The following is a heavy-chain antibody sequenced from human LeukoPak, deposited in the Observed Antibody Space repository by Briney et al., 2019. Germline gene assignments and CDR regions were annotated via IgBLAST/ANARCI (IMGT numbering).Heavy chain of an antibody. V-gene: IGHV1-18*01. CDR1: GYTFTSYG. CDR2: ISAYNGNT. CDR3: ARDHCRTSCYLREGFDP. Sequence: ASVKVSCKASGYTFTSYGISWVRLAPGQGLEWMGRISAYNGNTNYAQKLQGRVTMTTDTSTSTAYMELRSLRSDDTAVYYCARDHCRTSCYLREGFDPWGQGTLVTVSS. D-gene: IGHD2-2*01. J-gene: IGHJ5*02.